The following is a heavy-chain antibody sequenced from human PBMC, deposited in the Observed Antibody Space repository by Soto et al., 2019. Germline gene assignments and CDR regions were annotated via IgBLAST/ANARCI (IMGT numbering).Heavy chain of an antibody. V-gene: IGHV1-69*01. J-gene: IGHJ4*02. Sequence: QVQLVQSGAEVKKPGSSVKVSCKASGGTFSSYAISWVRQAPGQGLEWMGGIIPIFGTANYAQKFQGRVTITADESTSRAYMELSSLRSEGTAVYYCATIYYYDSSGYGPDWGQGTLVTVSS. CDR2: IIPIFGTA. CDR1: GGTFSSYA. CDR3: ATIYYYDSSGYGPD. D-gene: IGHD3-22*01.